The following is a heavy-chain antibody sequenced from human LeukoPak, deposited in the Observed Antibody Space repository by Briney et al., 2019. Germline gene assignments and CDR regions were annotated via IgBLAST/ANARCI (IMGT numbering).Heavy chain of an antibody. CDR1: GFTFSSLG. D-gene: IGHD3-3*01. CDR3: ARVRLYDDFDY. J-gene: IGHJ4*02. Sequence: GALRLPWAAPGFTFSSLGMQWVPQAPGKGLVWVSRISSDGSSTSYADSVKGRFTISRDNAKTTLYLQMNSLRAEDTAVYYCARVRLYDDFDYWGQGTLVTVSS. V-gene: IGHV3-74*01. CDR2: ISSDGSST.